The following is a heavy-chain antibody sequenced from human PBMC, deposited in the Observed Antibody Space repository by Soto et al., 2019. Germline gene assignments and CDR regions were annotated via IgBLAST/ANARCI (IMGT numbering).Heavy chain of an antibody. CDR2: ISDSGGST. CDR3: AKGPYGPGSFDY. J-gene: IGHJ4*02. V-gene: IGHV3-23*01. Sequence: EVQLLESGGGLVQPGGSLRLSCAASGLTFSSYAMSWVRQAPGKGLEWVSAISDSGGSTYYADSVKGRFTISRDNSKNTLYLQMNSLRAEDTAVYYCAKGPYGPGSFDYWGQGTLVTVSS. CDR1: GLTFSSYA. D-gene: IGHD3-10*01.